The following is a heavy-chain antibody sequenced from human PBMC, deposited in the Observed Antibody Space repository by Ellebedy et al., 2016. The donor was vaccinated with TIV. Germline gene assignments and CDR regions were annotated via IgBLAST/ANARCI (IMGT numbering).Heavy chain of an antibody. V-gene: IGHV3-30-3*01. J-gene: IGHJ4*02. D-gene: IGHD4/OR15-4a*01. Sequence: GESLKISCAASGFTFSSYAMHWVRQAPGKGLEWVAVVSFDGNNKYYADSVKGRFSISRDNSKSTVFLQMNSLRAEETAVYYCARDRNYVDYGGNSDWGQGTLVTVSS. CDR3: ARDRNYVDYGGNSD. CDR1: GFTFSSYA. CDR2: VSFDGNNK.